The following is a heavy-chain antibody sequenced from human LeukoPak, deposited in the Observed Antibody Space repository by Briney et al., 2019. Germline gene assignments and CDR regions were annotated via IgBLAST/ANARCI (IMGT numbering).Heavy chain of an antibody. CDR1: GFTFISYA. V-gene: IGHV3-23*01. CDR2: ISGSGGST. Sequence: GGSLRLSCAASGFTFISYARSWVRKAPAKGLEWVSAISGSGGSTYYADSVKGWFTISRDNSKNTLYLQMNSLRAEDTAVYYCAKDRVTAAGYYFDYWGQATLVTVSS. CDR3: AKDRVTAAGYYFDY. J-gene: IGHJ4*02. D-gene: IGHD6-13*01.